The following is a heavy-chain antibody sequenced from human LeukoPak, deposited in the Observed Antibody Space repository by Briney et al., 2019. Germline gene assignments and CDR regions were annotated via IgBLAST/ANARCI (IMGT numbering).Heavy chain of an antibody. CDR2: ISWNSGSI. Sequence: GRSLRLSCAASGFTFDDYAMHWVRQAPGKGLEWVSGISWNSGSIGYADSVKGRFTISRDNAKNSLYLQMNSLRAEDTALYYYAKDKGRGGSGSYYMAYYFDYWGQGTLVTVSS. CDR1: GFTFDDYA. J-gene: IGHJ4*02. V-gene: IGHV3-9*01. D-gene: IGHD3-10*01. CDR3: AKDKGRGGSGSYYMAYYFDY.